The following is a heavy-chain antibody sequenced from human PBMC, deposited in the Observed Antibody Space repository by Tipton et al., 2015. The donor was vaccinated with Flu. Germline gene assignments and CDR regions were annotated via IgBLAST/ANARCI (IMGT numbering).Heavy chain of an antibody. CDR3: AKDIVVVEGYYYYYGMDV. D-gene: IGHD2-2*01. CDR1: GFTFDDYA. Sequence: SLRLSCAASGFTFDDYAMHWVRQAPGKGLEWVSLISGDGGSTYYADSVKGRFTISRDNSKNSLYLQMNSLRTEDTALYYCAKDIVVVEGYYYYYGMDVWGQGTTVTVSS. V-gene: IGHV3-43*02. CDR2: ISGDGGST. J-gene: IGHJ6*02.